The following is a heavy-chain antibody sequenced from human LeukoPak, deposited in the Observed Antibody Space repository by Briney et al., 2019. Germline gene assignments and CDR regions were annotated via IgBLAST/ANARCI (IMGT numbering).Heavy chain of an antibody. CDR1: GGSISSSSYY. D-gene: IGHD3-10*01. CDR3: ARRGEYYYGSGSYPFDY. CDR2: IYYSGST. J-gene: IGHJ4*02. V-gene: IGHV4-39*07. Sequence: SETLSLTCTVSGGSISSSSYYWGWIRQPPGKGLEWIGSIYYSGSTYYNPSLKSRVTISVDTSKNQFSLKLSSVTAADTAVYYCARRGEYYYGSGSYPFDYWGQGTLVTVSS.